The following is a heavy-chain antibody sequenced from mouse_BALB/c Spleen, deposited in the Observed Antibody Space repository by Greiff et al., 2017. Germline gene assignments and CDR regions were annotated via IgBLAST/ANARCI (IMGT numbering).Heavy chain of an antibody. Sequence: EVKLQESGGGLVQPGGSMKLSCVASGFTFSNYWMNWVRQSPEKGLEWVAEIRLKSNNYATHYAESVKGRFTISRDDSKSSVYLQMNNLRAEDTGIYYCTRLYYYGSRGAWFAYWGQGTLVTVSA. CDR1: GFTFSNYW. CDR3: TRLYYYGSRGAWFAY. D-gene: IGHD1-1*01. V-gene: IGHV6-6*02. J-gene: IGHJ3*01. CDR2: IRLKSNNYAT.